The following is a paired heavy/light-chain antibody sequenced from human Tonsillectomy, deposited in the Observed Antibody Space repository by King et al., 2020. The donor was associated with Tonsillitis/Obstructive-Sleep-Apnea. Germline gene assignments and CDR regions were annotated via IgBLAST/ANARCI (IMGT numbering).Light chain of an antibody. CDR3: SSFASSNTLI. Sequence: QSALTQPASVSGSPGQSITISCTGTSSDVGGYNYVSWYQQHPGKAPKLMIYDVSNRPSGVSHRFSGSKSGNTASLAISGLQAEDEADYYCSSFASSNTLIFGGGTKLTVL. V-gene: IGLV2-14*01. J-gene: IGLJ2*01. CDR2: DVS. CDR1: SSDVGGYNY.
Heavy chain of an antibody. Sequence: EVQLLNFGGGLVQPGGSLRLSCAASGFTFSSYAISWVRQAGMGLEWVSTIGGTGGDTYYADSVRGRFSISRDNSKSTVYLQLSSLRAEDTAVYYCAKDPGGTHAFDIWGQGTMVTVSS. CDR1: GFTFSSYA. J-gene: IGHJ3*02. CDR2: IGGTGGDT. V-gene: IGHV3-23*01. D-gene: IGHD2-15*01. CDR3: AKDPGGTHAFDI.